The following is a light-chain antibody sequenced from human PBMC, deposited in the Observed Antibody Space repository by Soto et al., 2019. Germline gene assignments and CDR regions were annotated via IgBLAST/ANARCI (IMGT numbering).Light chain of an antibody. Sequence: DIQMTQSPSSLSASVGDIVTITCRASQGIKTYLDWYQQRPGKVPKLLIYRASTLLAGVPSRFSGSGSGTDFTLTISGLQPADFANYYCQQDYIAPFTFGPGTKVDV. CDR2: RAS. J-gene: IGKJ3*01. CDR1: QGIKTY. V-gene: IGKV1-27*01. CDR3: QQDYIAPFT.